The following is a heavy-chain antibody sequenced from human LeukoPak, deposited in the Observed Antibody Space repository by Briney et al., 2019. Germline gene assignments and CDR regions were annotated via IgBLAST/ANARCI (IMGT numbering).Heavy chain of an antibody. J-gene: IGHJ4*02. Sequence: SETLSLTCTVYGGSFSGYYWSWIRQPPGKGLEWIGEINHSGSTDYNPSLKSRVTISVDTSKNQHSLKLSSVTAADTAVYYCTRGGMVRGVTPLNWGQGTLVTVSS. CDR3: TRGGMVRGVTPLN. D-gene: IGHD3-10*01. CDR1: GGSFSGYY. CDR2: INHSGST. V-gene: IGHV4-34*01.